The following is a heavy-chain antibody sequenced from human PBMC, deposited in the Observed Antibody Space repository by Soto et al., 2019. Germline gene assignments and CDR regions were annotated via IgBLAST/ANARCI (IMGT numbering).Heavy chain of an antibody. CDR3: ARGRPAMAALYYYGMDV. D-gene: IGHD6-6*01. Sequence: ASVKVSCKASGGTFSSYAISWVRQAPGQGLEWMGGIIPIFGTANYAQKFQGRVTITADESTSTAYMELSSLRSEVTAVYYCARGRPAMAALYYYGMDVWGQGTTDTVSS. J-gene: IGHJ6*02. CDR2: IIPIFGTA. V-gene: IGHV1-69*13. CDR1: GGTFSSYA.